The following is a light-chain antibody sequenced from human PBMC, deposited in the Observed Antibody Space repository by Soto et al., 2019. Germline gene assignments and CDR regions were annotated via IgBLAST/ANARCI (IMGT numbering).Light chain of an antibody. V-gene: IGKV3-20*01. CDR2: GTS. Sequence: EIVLTQSPDTLSLSPGERATLSCRASQSVSSSYLAWYQQKPGQAPRLLIFGTSSRATDIPDRFSGSGSGTDFTLTISRLEPEDFAVYYCQQYGSLLTFGQGTRLEIK. CDR1: QSVSSSY. J-gene: IGKJ5*01. CDR3: QQYGSLLT.